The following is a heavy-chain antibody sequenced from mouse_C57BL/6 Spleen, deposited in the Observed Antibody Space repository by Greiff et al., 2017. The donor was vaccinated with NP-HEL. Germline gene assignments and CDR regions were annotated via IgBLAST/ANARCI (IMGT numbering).Heavy chain of an antibody. CDR3: AFYGSSYERYFDV. V-gene: IGHV1-7*01. Sequence: QVQLQQSGAELAKPGASVKLSCKASGYTFTSYWMHWVKQRPGQGLEWIGYINPSSGYPKYNQKFKDKATLTADKSSSTAYMQLSSLTYEDAAVYYCAFYGSSYERYFDVWGTGTTVTVSS. CDR1: GYTFTSYW. D-gene: IGHD1-1*01. J-gene: IGHJ1*03. CDR2: INPSSGYP.